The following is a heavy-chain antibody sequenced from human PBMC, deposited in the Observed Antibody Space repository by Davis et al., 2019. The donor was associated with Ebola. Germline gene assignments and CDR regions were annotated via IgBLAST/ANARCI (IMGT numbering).Heavy chain of an antibody. CDR1: GFTFSSYW. D-gene: IGHD6-13*01. V-gene: IGHV4-34*01. J-gene: IGHJ4*02. CDR2: INHSGST. Sequence: ESLKISCAASGFTFSSYWMSWVRQAPGKGLEWIGEINHSGSTNYNPSLKSRVTISVDTSKNQFSLKLSSVTAADTAVYYCARGPSIAAWDYWGQGTLVTVSS. CDR3: ARGPSIAAWDY.